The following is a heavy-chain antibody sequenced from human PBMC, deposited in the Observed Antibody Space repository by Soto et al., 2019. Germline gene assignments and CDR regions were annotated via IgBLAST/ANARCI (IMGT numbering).Heavy chain of an antibody. Sequence: QVQLVQSGADEKKPGASVKVSCKASGYTFTDYAIHWVRQAPGQRLEWMGWINVDNGNTQYSQKFQGRVTITRDTSANTAYMELSSLRSEDTAVYYCARGYYSSWVDYWGQGTLVTVSS. CDR2: INVDNGNT. CDR3: ARGYYSSWVDY. CDR1: GYTFTDYA. D-gene: IGHD6-13*01. J-gene: IGHJ4*02. V-gene: IGHV1-3*05.